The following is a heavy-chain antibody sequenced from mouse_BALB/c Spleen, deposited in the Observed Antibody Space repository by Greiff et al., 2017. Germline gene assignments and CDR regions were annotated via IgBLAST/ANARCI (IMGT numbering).Heavy chain of an antibody. Sequence: VMLVESGPGLVQPSQSLSITCTVSGFSLTSYGVLWVRQSPGKGLEWLGVIWSGGSTDYNAAFISRLSISKDNSKSQVFFKMNSLQANDTAIYYCASSTMVTTPNAMDYWGQGTSVTVSS. CDR2: IWSGGST. D-gene: IGHD2-1*01. CDR3: ASSTMVTTPNAMDY. CDR1: GFSLTSYG. J-gene: IGHJ4*01. V-gene: IGHV2-2*02.